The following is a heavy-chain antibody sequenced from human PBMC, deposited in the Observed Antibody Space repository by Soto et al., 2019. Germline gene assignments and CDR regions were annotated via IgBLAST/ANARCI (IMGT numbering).Heavy chain of an antibody. V-gene: IGHV3-53*01. CDR3: ARDPRGYSYRLAWSYCNLHV. Sequence: SGGSPRLFSAAPGLTISSNYLSWVRQAPGTGLEWVPVIYSEGNTYYADSVKGRFTVSRANPKNTLYLQMNSLRVEDTAVYSCARDPRGYSYRLAWSYCNLHVWGQGTKLTVSS. CDR1: GLTISSNY. J-gene: IGHJ6*02. CDR2: IYSEGNT. D-gene: IGHD5-18*01.